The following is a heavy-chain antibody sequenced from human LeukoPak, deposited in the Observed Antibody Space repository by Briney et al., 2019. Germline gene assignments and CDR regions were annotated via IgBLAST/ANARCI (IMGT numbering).Heavy chain of an antibody. CDR2: IWYDGSNK. D-gene: IGHD1-26*01. J-gene: IGHJ4*02. CDR3: ARSGSNPYYFDY. CDR1: GFTFSSYG. Sequence: GRSLRLSCAASGFTFSSYGMHWVRQAPGKGLEWVAVIWYDGSNKYYADSVKGRFTISRDNSKNTLYLQMNSLRAEDTAVYYCARSGSNPYYFDYWGQGTLVTVYS. V-gene: IGHV3-33*01.